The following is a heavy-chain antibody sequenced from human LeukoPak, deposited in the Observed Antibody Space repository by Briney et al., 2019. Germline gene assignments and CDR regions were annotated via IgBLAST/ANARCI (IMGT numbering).Heavy chain of an antibody. CDR3: ARSIAAAGTGGYFDY. J-gene: IGHJ4*02. CDR2: INWNGGRT. D-gene: IGHD6-13*01. V-gene: IGHV3-20*04. CDR1: GFTFDDYG. Sequence: PGGSLRLSCAASGFTFDDYGVSWVRQAPGKGLEWVSGINWNGGRTGYADSVKGRFTISRDNAKNSLYLQMNSLRAEDTALYYCARSIAAAGTGGYFDYWGQGTLVTVSS.